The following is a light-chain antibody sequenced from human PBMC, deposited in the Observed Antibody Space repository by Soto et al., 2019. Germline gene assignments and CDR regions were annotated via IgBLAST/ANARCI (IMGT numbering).Light chain of an antibody. Sequence: EIELTQSPGTLSLSPGERATLSCRASQSAGNTYLAWYQQKPGQAPRLLIYGTSSRATGIPDRFSGSGSGTEFTLTIERVEPEDFAGYYCQQYGSSRTFGQGTKVEVK. CDR3: QQYGSSRT. V-gene: IGKV3-20*01. CDR1: QSAGNTY. J-gene: IGKJ1*01. CDR2: GTS.